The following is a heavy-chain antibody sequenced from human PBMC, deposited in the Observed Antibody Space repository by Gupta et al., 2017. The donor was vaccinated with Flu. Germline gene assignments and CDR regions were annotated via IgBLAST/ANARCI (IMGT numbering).Heavy chain of an antibody. CDR2: IYYSGST. D-gene: IGHD3-3*01. Sequence: QVQLQESGPGLVKPSETLSLTCTVSGGSISSYYWSWIRQPPGKGLEWIGYIYYSGSTNYNPSLKSRVTISVDTSKNQFSLKLSSVTAADTAVYYCASTNYDFWSGYYTPLLGTYYYGMDVWGQGTTVTVSS. CDR3: ASTNYDFWSGYYTPLLGTYYYGMDV. V-gene: IGHV4-59*01. CDR1: GGSISSYY. J-gene: IGHJ6*02.